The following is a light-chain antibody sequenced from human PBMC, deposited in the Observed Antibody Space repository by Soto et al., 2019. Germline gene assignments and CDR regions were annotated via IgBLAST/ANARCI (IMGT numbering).Light chain of an antibody. CDR1: SSDVGGYTR. CDR2: DVS. V-gene: IGLV2-18*02. Sequence: QSALTQPPSVSGSXXXSVTXXCTGTSSDVGGYTRVSWYQQPPGKAPKLLIYDVSNRPSGGSTRFSGSKSGNTASLTISGLQAEDEADYYCTSYATGSAYVFGPGTKVTVL. J-gene: IGLJ1*01. CDR3: TSYATGSAYV.